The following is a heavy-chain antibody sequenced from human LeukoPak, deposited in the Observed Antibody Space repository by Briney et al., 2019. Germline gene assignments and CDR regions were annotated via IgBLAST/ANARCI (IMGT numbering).Heavy chain of an antibody. V-gene: IGHV3-30*04. Sequence: GGSLRLSCAASGFTFSSYAMHWVRQAPGKGLEWVAVISYDGSNKYYADSVKGRFTISRDNSKNTLYLQMSSLRAEDTAVYYCARDLLVRGVIDYWGQGTLVTVSS. CDR1: GFTFSSYA. J-gene: IGHJ4*02. CDR2: ISYDGSNK. D-gene: IGHD3-10*01. CDR3: ARDLLVRGVIDY.